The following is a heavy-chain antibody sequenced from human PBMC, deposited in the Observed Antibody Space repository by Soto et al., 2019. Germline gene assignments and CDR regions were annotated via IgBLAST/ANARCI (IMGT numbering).Heavy chain of an antibody. CDR2: IIPIFGTT. D-gene: IGHD1-26*01. V-gene: IGHV1-69*01. CDR3: ARTYYQWEALHYFDF. CDR1: GGTFSRYG. Sequence: QVQLVQSGAEVKKPGSSVKVSCTASGGTFSRYGFTWVRQAPGQGFQWMGGIIPIFGTTHYEQNFQGRLSITADESTSKVYMELSSLRSDDTAIYFCARTYYQWEALHYFDFWCQGTLVTVSS. J-gene: IGHJ4*02.